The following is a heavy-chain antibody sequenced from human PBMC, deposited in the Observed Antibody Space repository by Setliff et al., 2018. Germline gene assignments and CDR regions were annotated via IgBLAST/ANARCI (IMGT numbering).Heavy chain of an antibody. CDR1: GFTFSSYW. J-gene: IGHJ6*02. CDR2: IKQDGSEE. Sequence: GGSLRLSCAASGFTFSSYWMSWVRQAPGKGLEWVANIKQDGSEEYYVDSVKGRFTISRDNAKNSLYLQMNSLRAEDTAVYYCARDHAYGSRFYYYYYGMDVWGQGTTVTVSS. CDR3: ARDHAYGSRFYYYYYGMDV. D-gene: IGHD3-10*01. V-gene: IGHV3-7*01.